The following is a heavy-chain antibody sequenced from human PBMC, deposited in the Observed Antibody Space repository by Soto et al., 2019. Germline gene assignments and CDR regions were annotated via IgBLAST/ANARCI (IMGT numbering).Heavy chain of an antibody. CDR2: IKQDGSEK. V-gene: IGHV3-7*01. CDR3: ARDRHLGRTGFDP. CDR1: GFTFSSYW. J-gene: IGHJ5*02. Sequence: EVQLVESGGGLVQPGGSLRLSCAASGFTFSSYWMSWVRQAPGKGLEWVANIKQDGSEKYYVDSVKGRFTISRDNAKNSLYLQMNRLRAEDTAVYYCARDRHLGRTGFDPWGQGTLVTVSS.